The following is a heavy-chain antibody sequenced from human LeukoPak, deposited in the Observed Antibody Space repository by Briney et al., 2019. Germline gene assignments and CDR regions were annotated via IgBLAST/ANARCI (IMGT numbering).Heavy chain of an antibody. Sequence: PSETLSLTCTVSGGSISSSNYYWGWIRQPPGKGLECIGSIYYSARTYYNPSLKSRVTISVDTTKNLFSLRLRSVTAADTAVYFCARGRVSSSTWYSTYYYYFYMDVWGKGTTVTVSS. CDR1: GGSISSSNYY. D-gene: IGHD1-1*01. CDR2: IYYSART. V-gene: IGHV4-39*07. J-gene: IGHJ6*03. CDR3: ARGRVSSSTWYSTYYYYFYMDV.